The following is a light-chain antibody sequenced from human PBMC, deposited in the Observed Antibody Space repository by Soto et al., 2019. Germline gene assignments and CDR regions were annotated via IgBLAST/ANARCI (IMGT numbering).Light chain of an antibody. CDR2: DNN. V-gene: IGLV1-44*01. CDR3: ASWDDSLNAVV. Sequence: QSVLTQPPSASGTPGQRVTISCSGSNSNIGSNTVNWYQQLPGTAPKLLIYDNNHRTSGVPGRFSDSKPGTSASLAISGLQSEDEADYYCASWDDSLNAVVFGGGTKVTVL. CDR1: NSNIGSNT. J-gene: IGLJ2*01.